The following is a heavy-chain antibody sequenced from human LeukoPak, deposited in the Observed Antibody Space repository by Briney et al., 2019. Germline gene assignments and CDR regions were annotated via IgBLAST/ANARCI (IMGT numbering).Heavy chain of an antibody. V-gene: IGHV1-46*01. CDR3: ARDQEGFDY. Sequence: GASVKVSCKASGYSFTSNYIHWVRQAPGQGLEWMGMIYPRDGSTSYAQRFQDRVTVTRDTSTSTVHMELSGLRSEDTAVYYCARDQEGFDYWGQGILVTVSS. CDR1: GYSFTSNY. J-gene: IGHJ4*02. CDR2: IYPRDGST.